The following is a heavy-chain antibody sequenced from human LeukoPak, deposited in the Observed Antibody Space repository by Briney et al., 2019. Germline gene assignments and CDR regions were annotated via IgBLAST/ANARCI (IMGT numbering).Heavy chain of an antibody. CDR1: GGSISSYY. V-gene: IGHV4-59*01. J-gene: IGHJ4*02. Sequence: SETLSLTCTVSGGSISSYYWSWIRQPPGKGLEWIGYIYYSGSTDYNPSLKSRVTISVDTSKNQFSLKLSSVTAADTAVYYCARVMFSVAGTKFDYWGQGTLVTVSS. CDR3: ARVMFSVAGTKFDY. CDR2: IYYSGST. D-gene: IGHD6-19*01.